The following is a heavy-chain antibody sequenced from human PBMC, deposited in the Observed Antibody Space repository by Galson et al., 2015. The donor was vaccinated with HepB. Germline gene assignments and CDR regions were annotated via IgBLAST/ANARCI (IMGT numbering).Heavy chain of an antibody. V-gene: IGHV3-66*01. CDR3: ARDDPSRYHGAGY. J-gene: IGHJ4*02. CDR2: IYSGGST. D-gene: IGHD2-2*01. Sequence: SLRLSCADYGFTVSSNYMSWVRQAPGKGLEWVSVIYSGGSTYYADSVKGRFTISRDNSKNTLYLQMNSLRAEDTAVYYCARDDPSRYHGAGYWGQGTLVTVSS. CDR1: GFTVSSNY.